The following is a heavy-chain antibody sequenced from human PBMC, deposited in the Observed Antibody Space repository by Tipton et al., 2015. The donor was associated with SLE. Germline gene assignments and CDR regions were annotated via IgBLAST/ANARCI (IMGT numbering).Heavy chain of an antibody. J-gene: IGHJ4*02. V-gene: IGHV4-39*07. CDR2: IYSSGTT. D-gene: IGHD3-3*01. CDR3: ARFLTIFGVVN. Sequence: LRLSCTVSGGSITRSGNYWGWIRQPPGKGLEWIGSIYSSGTTYYNPSPKSRVTISVDTSKNQFSLRLSSVTAADTAVYYCARFLTIFGVVNWGQGTLVTVSS. CDR1: GGSITRSGNY.